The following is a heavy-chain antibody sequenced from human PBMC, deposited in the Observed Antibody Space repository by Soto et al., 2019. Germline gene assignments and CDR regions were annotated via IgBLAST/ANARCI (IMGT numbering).Heavy chain of an antibody. CDR1: GFTFRTYT. J-gene: IGHJ6*02. D-gene: IGHD3-10*01. Sequence: RLSCISSGFTFRTYTMNWVRQAPGKGLEWVSGIRGFSPYTFYAESVRGRFTISRDNAKNSLFLQMDSLRAEDTAVYYCARDRGYDAHDYYYHAMDVWGQGTTVTVSS. CDR3: ARDRGYDAHDYYYHAMDV. CDR2: IRGFSPYT. V-gene: IGHV3-21*01.